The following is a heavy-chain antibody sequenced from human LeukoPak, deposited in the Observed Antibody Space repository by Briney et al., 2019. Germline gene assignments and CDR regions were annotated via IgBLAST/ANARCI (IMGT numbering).Heavy chain of an antibody. CDR3: ARDNGGYSSSWYRGYYYYYMDV. CDR2: ISSSSSYI. D-gene: IGHD6-13*01. Sequence: GGSLRLSCAASGFAFSTYSMNWVRQAPGKGLEWVSSISSSSSYIYYADSVKGRFTISRDNAKNSLYLQMNSLRAEDTAVYYCARDNGGYSSSWYRGYYYYYMDVWGKGTTVTISS. J-gene: IGHJ6*03. V-gene: IGHV3-21*01. CDR1: GFAFSTYS.